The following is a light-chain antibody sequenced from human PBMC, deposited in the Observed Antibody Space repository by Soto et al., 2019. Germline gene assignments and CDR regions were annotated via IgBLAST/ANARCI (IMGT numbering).Light chain of an antibody. Sequence: EIVLTQSPGTLSLSPGERATLSCRASQSVSSSYLAWYQQKPGQAPRLLIYDASSRATGIPDRFSGSGSGTDFTLTISRLEPEDFAVYYCQQCGSPSTFGQGTRLEIK. CDR1: QSVSSSY. CDR2: DAS. CDR3: QQCGSPST. J-gene: IGKJ5*01. V-gene: IGKV3-20*01.